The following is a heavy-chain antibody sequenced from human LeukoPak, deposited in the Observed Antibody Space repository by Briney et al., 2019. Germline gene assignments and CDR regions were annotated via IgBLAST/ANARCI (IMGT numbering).Heavy chain of an antibody. Sequence: QPGGSLRLSCAASGFTFSNHAMSWVRQAPGKGLEWVSVISGSGPTTFYADSVKGRFTISRDNSKNTLYLQMNGLGPEDTALYYCAKDRGIGDFDYWGQGTLVTVSS. CDR1: GFTFSNHA. CDR2: ISGSGPTT. D-gene: IGHD2-15*01. J-gene: IGHJ4*02. V-gene: IGHV3-23*01. CDR3: AKDRGIGDFDY.